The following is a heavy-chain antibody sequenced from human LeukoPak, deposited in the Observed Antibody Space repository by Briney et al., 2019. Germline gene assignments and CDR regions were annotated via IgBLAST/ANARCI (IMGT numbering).Heavy chain of an antibody. CDR1: GGSISSSSYY. CDR3: ARDQWLLPAV. Sequence: SETLSLTCTVSGGSISSSSYYWGWIRQPPGKGLEWIGSIYYSGSTYYNPSLKSRVTISVDTSKNQFSLKLSSVTAADTAVYNCARDQWLLPAVWGKATTVTVSS. CDR2: IYYSGST. J-gene: IGHJ6*04. D-gene: IGHD5-18*01. V-gene: IGHV4-39*07.